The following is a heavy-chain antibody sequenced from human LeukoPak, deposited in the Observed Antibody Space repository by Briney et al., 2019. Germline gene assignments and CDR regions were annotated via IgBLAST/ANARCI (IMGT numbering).Heavy chain of an antibody. D-gene: IGHD4-23*01. J-gene: IGHJ5*02. CDR2: IRYDANNK. V-gene: IGHV3-30*02. CDR1: GFTFTTCA. Sequence: GGSPRLSCAASGFTFTTCAMHWVRQAPGKGLEWVAYIRYDANNKNYADSVKGRFTISRDNSKDMLYLQMNSLRPEDTAVYYCAKGDDYGANTRLPKYNWFDPWGQGTLVTVSS. CDR3: AKGDDYGANTRLPKYNWFDP.